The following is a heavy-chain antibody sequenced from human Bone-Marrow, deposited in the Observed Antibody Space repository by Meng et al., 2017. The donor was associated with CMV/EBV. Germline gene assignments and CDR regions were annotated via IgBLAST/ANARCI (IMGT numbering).Heavy chain of an antibody. J-gene: IGHJ4*02. CDR3: AREVAGGGLGY. V-gene: IGHV3-11*01. CDR1: GFTFNGYY. CDR2: ISESGGTI. Sequence: GGSLRLSCAASGFTFNGYYMSWIRQAPGKGLEWVSSISESGGTIYYSGSVKGRFTISRDNAKSLLYLQMNSLRAEDTAVYYCAREVAGGGLGYWGQGKLVTVSS. D-gene: IGHD6-19*01.